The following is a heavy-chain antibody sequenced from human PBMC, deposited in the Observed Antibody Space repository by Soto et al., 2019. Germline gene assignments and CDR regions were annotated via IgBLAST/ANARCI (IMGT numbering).Heavy chain of an antibody. Sequence: GGSLRLSCAASGFTFSSYVMHWVRQAPGKGLEWVAVIWYDGSNDDYVDSVKGRFTISRDNSNNMLYLEMNRLRAEDTAIYYCTRGYCSSYSCYGAAMDVWGQGTTVTVS. V-gene: IGHV3-33*01. J-gene: IGHJ6*02. D-gene: IGHD2-2*01. CDR1: GFTFSSYV. CDR3: TRGYCSSYSCYGAAMDV. CDR2: IWYDGSND.